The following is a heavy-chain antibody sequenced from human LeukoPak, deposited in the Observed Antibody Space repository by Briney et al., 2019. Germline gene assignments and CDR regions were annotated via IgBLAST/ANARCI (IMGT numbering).Heavy chain of an antibody. D-gene: IGHD6-13*01. J-gene: IGHJ4*02. CDR2: ISYDGSIK. Sequence: GRSLRLSCAASGFTFSSYGMHWVRQAPGKGLEWVAVISYDGSIKYYADSVKGRFTISRDNSKNTLYLQMNSLRAEDTAVYYCAKDQQGFDYWGQGTLVTVSS. CDR1: GFTFSSYG. V-gene: IGHV3-30*18. CDR3: AKDQQGFDY.